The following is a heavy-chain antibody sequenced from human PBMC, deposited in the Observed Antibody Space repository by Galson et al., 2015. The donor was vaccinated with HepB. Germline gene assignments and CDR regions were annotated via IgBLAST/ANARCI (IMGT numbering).Heavy chain of an antibody. CDR2: ITWNSGTI. D-gene: IGHD3-22*01. V-gene: IGHV3-9*01. CDR3: AKDHGGGFYDYFDY. J-gene: IGHJ4*02. Sequence: SLRLSCAASGFTFDDYSMHWVRQAPGKGLEWVSGITWNSGTIGYADFVQGRFTISRDNAKNSMYLQMNSLRADDTAFYYCAKDHGGGFYDYFDYWGQGALVIVSS. CDR1: GFTFDDYS.